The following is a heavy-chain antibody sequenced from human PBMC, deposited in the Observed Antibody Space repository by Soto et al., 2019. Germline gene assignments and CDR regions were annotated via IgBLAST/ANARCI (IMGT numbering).Heavy chain of an antibody. Sequence: QVQLQESGPGLVKPSETLSLTYTVSGGSVSSGSYYWSWIRQPPGKGLEWIGYIYYSGSTNYNPSLRSRVTISVDTSKNQFSLKLNSVTAADTAVSYCASYSSGWYDVSYWGQGTLVTVSS. D-gene: IGHD6-19*01. CDR1: GGSVSSGSYY. CDR3: ASYSSGWYDVSY. J-gene: IGHJ4*02. V-gene: IGHV4-61*01. CDR2: IYYSGST.